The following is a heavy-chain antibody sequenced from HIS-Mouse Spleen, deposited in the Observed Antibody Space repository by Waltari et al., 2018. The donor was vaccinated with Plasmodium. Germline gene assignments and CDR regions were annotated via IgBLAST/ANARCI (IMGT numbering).Heavy chain of an antibody. V-gene: IGHV3-21*01. J-gene: IGHJ4*02. Sequence: EVQLVESGGGLVKPGGSLRLSCAASGFTLSSYSMNWVRQAPGKGLGGGSSISSSNRYIDSADAVKGRFTISRDNAKNSLYLQMNSLRAEDTAVYYCARSIPDYWGQGTLVTVSS. CDR3: ARSIPDY. CDR1: GFTLSSYS. CDR2: ISSSNRYI. D-gene: IGHD6-6*01.